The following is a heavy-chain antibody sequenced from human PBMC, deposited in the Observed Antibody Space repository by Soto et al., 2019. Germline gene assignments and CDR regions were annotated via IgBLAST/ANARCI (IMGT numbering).Heavy chain of an antibody. CDR3: AKHGENYYYYYMGV. CDR2: ISSSSSTI. V-gene: IGHV3-48*01. D-gene: IGHD4-17*01. Sequence: PGGSVRLSCAASGFTFSSYSMNWVRQAPGKGLEWVSYISSSSSTIYYADSVKGRFTISRDNAKNSLYLQMNSLRAEDTAVYYCAKHGENYYYYYMGVWGKGTTVTSP. CDR1: GFTFSSYS. J-gene: IGHJ6*03.